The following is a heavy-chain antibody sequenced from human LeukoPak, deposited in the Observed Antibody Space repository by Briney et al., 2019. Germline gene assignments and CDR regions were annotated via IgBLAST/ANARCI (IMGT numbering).Heavy chain of an antibody. V-gene: IGHV3-30*03. Sequence: GGSLRLSCAASGIGFRSYGMYWIRHAPGKGLEWVAAVSYDGSTKYYADSVKGRFTMSRDNAKGSLYLQMNSLRAEDTAIYYCARRRDYFDYWGQGTLVTVSS. J-gene: IGHJ4*02. CDR1: GIGFRSYG. CDR3: ARRRDYFDY. CDR2: VSYDGSTK.